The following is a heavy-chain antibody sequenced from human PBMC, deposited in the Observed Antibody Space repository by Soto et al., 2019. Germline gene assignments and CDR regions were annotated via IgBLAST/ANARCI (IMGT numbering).Heavy chain of an antibody. J-gene: IGHJ4*02. V-gene: IGHV3-21*02. CDR2: ISSSGGFI. CDR1: GFTFSSYS. Sequence: EVQLVESGGGPVRPGGSLRLSCAASGFTFSSYSMYWVRQAPGKGLECVSSISSSGGFIYYADSVKGRFTISRDNAKNSLYLQMNSLRAEDTAVYYCAGEFRDLGYEFDCWGQGTLVTVSS. CDR3: AGEFRDLGYEFDC. D-gene: IGHD5-12*01.